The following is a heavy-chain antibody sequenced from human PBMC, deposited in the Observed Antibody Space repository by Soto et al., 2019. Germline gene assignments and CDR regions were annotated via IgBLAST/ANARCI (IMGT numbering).Heavy chain of an antibody. J-gene: IGHJ6*02. V-gene: IGHV4-34*01. CDR1: GGSFRGYS. CDR3: ARAPMDDYGNYYDGMDV. Sequence: QVQLQQWGAGLLKPSETLSLTCGVSGGSFRGYSWNWIRQSPEKGLEWIGEINYWGITSYNPSLRSRATISLDTSTNRFSLTLTSVTAADTAIYYCARAPMDDYGNYYDGMDVWGQGTTITVS. D-gene: IGHD4-17*01. CDR2: INYWGIT.